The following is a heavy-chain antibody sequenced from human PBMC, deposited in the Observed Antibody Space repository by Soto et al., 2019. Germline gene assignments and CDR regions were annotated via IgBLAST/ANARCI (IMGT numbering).Heavy chain of an antibody. CDR1: GGSISSGDYY. J-gene: IGHJ6*02. CDR2: IYYSGST. CDR3: ARGGGSTPDPYYYGMDV. V-gene: IGHV4-30-4*01. Sequence: SETLSLTCTVSGGSISSGDYYWSWVRQPPGKGLEWIGYIYYSGSTYYNPSLKSRVTISVDTSKNQFSLKLSSVTAADTAVYYCARGGGSTPDPYYYGMDVWGQGTTVTVSS. D-gene: IGHD1-26*01.